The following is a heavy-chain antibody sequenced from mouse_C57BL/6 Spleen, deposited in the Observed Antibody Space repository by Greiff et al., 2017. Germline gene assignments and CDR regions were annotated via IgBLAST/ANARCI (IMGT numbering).Heavy chain of an antibody. CDR2: ISYSGST. V-gene: IGHV3-1*01. Sequence: DVMLVESGPGMVKPSQSLSLTCTVTGYSITSGYDWHWIRHFPGNKLEWMGYISYSGSTNYNPSLKSRISITHDTSKNHFFLKLNSVTTEDTATYYCARWGDPYWYFDVWGTGTTVTVSS. CDR3: ARWGDPYWYFDV. J-gene: IGHJ1*03. CDR1: GYSITSGYD.